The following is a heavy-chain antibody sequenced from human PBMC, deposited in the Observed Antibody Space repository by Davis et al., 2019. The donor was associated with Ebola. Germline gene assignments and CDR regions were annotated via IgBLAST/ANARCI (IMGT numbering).Heavy chain of an antibody. CDR3: ARFRVAAAGTSGFDY. Sequence: SETLSLTCTVSGGSISSYYWSWIRQPPGKGLEWIGEINHSGSTNYNPSLKSRVTISVDTSKNQFSLKLSSVTAADTAVYYCARFRVAAAGTSGFDYWGQGTLVTVSS. CDR1: GGSISSYY. J-gene: IGHJ4*02. D-gene: IGHD6-13*01. CDR2: INHSGST. V-gene: IGHV4-34*01.